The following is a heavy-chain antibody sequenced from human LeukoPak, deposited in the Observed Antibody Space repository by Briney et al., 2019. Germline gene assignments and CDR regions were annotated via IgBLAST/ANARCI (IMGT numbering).Heavy chain of an antibody. CDR2: ISSSGSTT. J-gene: IGHJ4*02. CDR1: GFTFSYYS. D-gene: IGHD2-2*01. CDR3: ALRPLGDCSSSTCYASDY. V-gene: IGHV3-48*02. Sequence: GGSLSLSCSVSGFTFSYYSLNWVPQAPGMGLEWVLYISSSGSTTYYADSVKGRLTVSRDNAMNSLYLQMNSLRDEDTAVYYCALRPLGDCSSSTCYASDYGGRGTLVTVSS.